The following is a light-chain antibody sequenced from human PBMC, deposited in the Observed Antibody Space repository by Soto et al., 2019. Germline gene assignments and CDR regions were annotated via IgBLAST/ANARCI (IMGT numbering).Light chain of an antibody. V-gene: IGKV3-15*01. CDR1: QSVSSN. CDR2: GAS. Sequence: VMTQSPATLSVSPGERATLSCRARQSVSSNVAWYQQKPGQAPRLLIYGASTRATGIPARFSGSGSGTDFTLTISSLQSEDFAVYYCQQYNNWPPWTFGQGTKVDSK. CDR3: QQYNNWPPWT. J-gene: IGKJ1*01.